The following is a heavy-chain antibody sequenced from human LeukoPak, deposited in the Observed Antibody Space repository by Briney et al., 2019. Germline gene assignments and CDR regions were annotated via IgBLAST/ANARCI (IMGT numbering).Heavy chain of an antibody. CDR3: ARXRLSSSWYLDY. CDR2: INPNSGGT. D-gene: IGHD6-13*01. Sequence: ASVKVSCKASGYTFTGYYMHWVRQAPGQGLEWMGWINPNSGGTNYAQKFQGRVTMTRDTSISTAYMELSRLRSDDTAVYYCARXRLSSSWYLDYWGQGTLVTVSS. J-gene: IGHJ4*02. V-gene: IGHV1-2*02. CDR1: GYTFTGYY.